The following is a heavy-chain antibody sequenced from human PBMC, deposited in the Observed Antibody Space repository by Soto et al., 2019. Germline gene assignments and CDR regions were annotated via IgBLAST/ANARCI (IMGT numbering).Heavy chain of an antibody. D-gene: IGHD1-26*01. CDR2: ISYDGSNK. J-gene: IGHJ3*02. CDR1: GFTFSSYG. Sequence: SLRLSSASSGFTFSSYGMHWVRQAPGKGLEWVAVISYDGSNKYYADSVKGRFTISRDNSKNTLYLQMNSLRAEDTAVYYCAKVKEWELLYDAFDIWGQGTMVTVSS. V-gene: IGHV3-30*18. CDR3: AKVKEWELLYDAFDI.